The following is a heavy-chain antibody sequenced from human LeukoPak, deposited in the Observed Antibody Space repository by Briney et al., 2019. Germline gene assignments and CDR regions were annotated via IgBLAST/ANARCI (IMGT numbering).Heavy chain of an antibody. CDR3: AKSQSYQIYYYTIDV. D-gene: IGHD1-26*01. CDR2: ISNDGSNK. Sequence: GGSLRLSCAASGFTFSSYGMHWVRQAPGKGLEWVAVISNDGSNKYSADSVKGRFTISRDNSKNTLYLQMNSLRAEDTAVYYCAKSQSYQIYYYTIDVWGQGTTVTVSS. CDR1: GFTFSSYG. V-gene: IGHV3-30*18. J-gene: IGHJ6*02.